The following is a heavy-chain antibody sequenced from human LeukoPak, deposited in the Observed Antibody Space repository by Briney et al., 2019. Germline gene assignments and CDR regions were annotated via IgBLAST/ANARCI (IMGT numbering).Heavy chain of an antibody. Sequence: SVKVSCKASGGTFSSYAISWVRQAPGQGLEWMGGIIPIFGTANYAQKFQGRVTITTDESASTAYMELSSLRSEDTAVYYCACRDGYNYEFDYWGQGTLVTVSS. V-gene: IGHV1-69*05. D-gene: IGHD5-24*01. J-gene: IGHJ4*02. CDR1: GGTFSSYA. CDR3: ACRDGYNYEFDY. CDR2: IIPIFGTA.